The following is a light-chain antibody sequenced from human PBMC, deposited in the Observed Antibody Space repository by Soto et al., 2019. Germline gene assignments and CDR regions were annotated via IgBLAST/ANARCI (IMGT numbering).Light chain of an antibody. CDR1: QSISSW. J-gene: IGKJ1*01. V-gene: IGKV1-5*01. Sequence: DIQMTQSPSTLSASVGDRVTITCRASQSISSWLAWYQQKPGKVPKLLIYHASSLESGVPSRFSGRGSGTEFTLTISGLQPDDSATYYCQQYNSYRTFGQGTK. CDR3: QQYNSYRT. CDR2: HAS.